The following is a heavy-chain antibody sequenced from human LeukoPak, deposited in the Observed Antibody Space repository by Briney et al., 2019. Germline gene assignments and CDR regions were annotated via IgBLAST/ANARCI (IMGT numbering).Heavy chain of an antibody. Sequence: SVKVSCKASGGTFSSYAISWVRQAPGQGLEWMGRIIPILGIANYAQKFQGRVTITADRSTSTAYMELSSLRSEDTAVYYCASPTYYYDSSGTTRVGAFDIWGQGTMVTVSS. CDR1: GGTFSSYA. CDR3: ASPTYYYDSSGTTRVGAFDI. D-gene: IGHD3-22*01. V-gene: IGHV1-69*04. J-gene: IGHJ3*02. CDR2: IIPILGIA.